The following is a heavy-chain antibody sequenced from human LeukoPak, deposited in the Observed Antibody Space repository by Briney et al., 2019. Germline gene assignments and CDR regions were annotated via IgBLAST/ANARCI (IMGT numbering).Heavy chain of an antibody. Sequence: ASVKVSCKASGYTFTSYGISWVRQAPGQGLEWMGWISAYNGNTNYAQKLQGRVTITADESTSTAYMELSSLRSEDTAVYYCARGGEYVNWFDPWGQGTLVTVSS. CDR1: GYTFTSYG. J-gene: IGHJ5*02. V-gene: IGHV1-18*01. CDR2: ISAYNGNT. CDR3: ARGGEYVNWFDP. D-gene: IGHD6-6*01.